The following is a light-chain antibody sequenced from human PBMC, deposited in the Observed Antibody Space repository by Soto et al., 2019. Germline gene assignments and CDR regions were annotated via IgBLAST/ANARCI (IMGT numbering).Light chain of an antibody. J-gene: IGKJ5*01. CDR2: XXS. Sequence: IGVTQSPDSLAVSLGERATINCKSSQSVLYSSNNKNYLAWYQQKPGQPPKMXXXXXSTRESRVNDRFSGSGSATDFTLTISSMQPEDCAIYFCRQANSLPITFGQGKRLEIK. CDR1: QSVLYSSNNKNY. V-gene: IGKV4-1*01. CDR3: RQANSLPIT.